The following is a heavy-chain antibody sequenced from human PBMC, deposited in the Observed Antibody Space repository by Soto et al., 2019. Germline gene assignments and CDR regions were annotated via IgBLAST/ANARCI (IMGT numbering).Heavy chain of an antibody. CDR3: ARALPPVDY. J-gene: IGHJ4*02. CDR1: GYTFTSYA. Sequence: QVQLVQSGAEVKKPGASVKVSCKASGYTFTSYAMHWVRQAPGQRREWMGWINAGNGNTKYSQKFQGRVTITRDTSASTAYMELISLRSEATDVYYCARALPPVDYWGQGTLVTVSS. CDR2: INAGNGNT. V-gene: IGHV1-3*01.